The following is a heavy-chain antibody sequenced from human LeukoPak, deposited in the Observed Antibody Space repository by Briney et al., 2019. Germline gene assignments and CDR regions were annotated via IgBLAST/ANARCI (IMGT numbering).Heavy chain of an antibody. CDR3: ARVSDEYPNWFDP. CDR1: GFSFSNYW. CDR2: IKQDGSEK. J-gene: IGHJ5*02. V-gene: IGHV3-7*01. D-gene: IGHD6-6*01. Sequence: PGGSLRLSCEASGFSFSNYWMSWVRQAPGKGLEWVANIKQDGSEKYYVDSVKGRFTISRDNAKNSLYLQMNSLRAEDTAVYYCARVSDEYPNWFDPWGQGTLVTVSS.